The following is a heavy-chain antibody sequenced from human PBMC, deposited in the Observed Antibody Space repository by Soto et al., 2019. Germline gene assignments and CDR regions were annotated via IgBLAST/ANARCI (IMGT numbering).Heavy chain of an antibody. V-gene: IGHV3-30*03. D-gene: IGHD4-4*01. CDR1: GFTFSSYG. Sequence: QVQLVESGGGVVQPGRSLRLSCAASGFTFSSYGMHWVRQAPGKGLEWVAVISYDGSNKYYADSVKGRFTISRDNSKNPLYLQMNSLRAEETAVYYCAESSNPSAFDYWGQGTLVTVSS. CDR2: ISYDGSNK. CDR3: AESSNPSAFDY. J-gene: IGHJ4*02.